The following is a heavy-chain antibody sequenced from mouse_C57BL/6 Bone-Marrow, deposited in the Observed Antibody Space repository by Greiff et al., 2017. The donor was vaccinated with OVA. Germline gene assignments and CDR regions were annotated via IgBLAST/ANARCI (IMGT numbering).Heavy chain of an antibody. D-gene: IGHD1-1*01. V-gene: IGHV1-55*01. CDR1: GYTFTSYW. CDR3: ARSGIGLLRWFDY. Sequence: QVQLKQPGAELVKPGASVKMSCKASGYTFTSYWITWVKQRPGQGLEWIGDIYPGSGSTNYNEKFKSKATLTVDTSSSTAYMQLSSLTSEDSAVYYCARSGIGLLRWFDYWGQGTTLTVSS. CDR2: IYPGSGST. J-gene: IGHJ2*01.